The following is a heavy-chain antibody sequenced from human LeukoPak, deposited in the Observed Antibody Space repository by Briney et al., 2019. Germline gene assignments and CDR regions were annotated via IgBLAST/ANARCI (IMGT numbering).Heavy chain of an antibody. Sequence: GSLRLSCAASGFTFSSFAMHWVRQAPGKGLEWVAFIRNDGSIDYYADSVKGRFTISRDNSKNTLYLQMNSLRAEDTAVYYCAKGGIQNLDYWGQGTLVTVSS. J-gene: IGHJ4*02. V-gene: IGHV3-30*02. CDR3: AKGGIQNLDY. D-gene: IGHD1-14*01. CDR2: IRNDGSID. CDR1: GFTFSSFA.